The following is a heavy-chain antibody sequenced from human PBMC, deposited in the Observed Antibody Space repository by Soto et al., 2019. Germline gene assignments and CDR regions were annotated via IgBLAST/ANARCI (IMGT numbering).Heavy chain of an antibody. CDR1: KFSFSEYT. CDR2: ISGSGVTT. V-gene: IGHV3-23*01. J-gene: IGHJ4*02. Sequence: EVELLESGGGLVQPGGSLRLSCVASKFSFSEYTMSWVRQGPGKGLEWVSRISGSGVTTYYAASVKGRFTISRDNSKRTLFLQMDSLGADETAVYYCARLMGYAPDYWGQGTLVTVSP. D-gene: IGHD1-1*01. CDR3: ARLMGYAPDY.